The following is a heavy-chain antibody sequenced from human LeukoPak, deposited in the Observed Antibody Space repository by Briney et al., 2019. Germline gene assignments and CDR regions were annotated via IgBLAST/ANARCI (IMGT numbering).Heavy chain of an antibody. CDR2: LSGSGRSI. Sequence: GGSLRLSCAASGFTFRNYAMGWVRQAPGKGLEWVSTLSGSGRSIYYADSVKGRFTISRDNSENTVFLQMNSLGPEDTAIYYCAKYRGDPYYNWRFDVWGRGALVAVSS. CDR3: AKYRGDPYYNWRFDV. J-gene: IGHJ2*01. D-gene: IGHD2-21*01. V-gene: IGHV3-23*01. CDR1: GFTFRNYA.